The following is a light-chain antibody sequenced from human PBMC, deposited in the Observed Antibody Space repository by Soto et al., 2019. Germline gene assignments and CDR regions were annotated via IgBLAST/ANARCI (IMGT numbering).Light chain of an antibody. J-gene: IGKJ1*01. CDR1: QRVSSSD. CDR3: QNHGAT. Sequence: IVLTQSPGTLSLSPGERATLSCRASQRVSSSDLAWYQQKPGQAPRLLIFGASSRATGIPDRFIGSGSGTEFTLTIDGLEPEDFAVYYCQNHGATFGQGTKVEIK. V-gene: IGKV3-20*01. CDR2: GAS.